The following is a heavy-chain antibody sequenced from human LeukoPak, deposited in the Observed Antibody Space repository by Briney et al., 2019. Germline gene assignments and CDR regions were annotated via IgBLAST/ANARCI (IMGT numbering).Heavy chain of an antibody. J-gene: IGHJ5*02. V-gene: IGHV3-30*18. CDR2: ISYDGSNK. CDR1: GFTFSSYG. Sequence: GGSLRLSCAASGFTFSSYGMHWVRQVPGKGQEWVAVISYDGSNKYYADSVKGRFTISRDNSKNTLYLQMNSLRAEATAVYYGAKDTARVVDIVATTSWGQGTLVTASS. D-gene: IGHD5-12*01. CDR3: AKDTARVVDIVATTS.